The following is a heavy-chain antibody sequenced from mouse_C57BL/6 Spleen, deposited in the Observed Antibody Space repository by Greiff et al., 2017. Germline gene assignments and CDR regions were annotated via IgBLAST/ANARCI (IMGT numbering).Heavy chain of an antibody. Sequence: VQLQQPGAELVKPGASVKMSCKASGYTFTSYWITWVKQRPGQGLEWIGDIYPGSGSTNYNEKFKSKATLTVDTSSSTAYMQLSSLTSEDSAVYYCAPYYYGSRWYFDVWGTGTTVTVSS. V-gene: IGHV1-55*01. CDR1: GYTFTSYW. J-gene: IGHJ1*03. CDR2: IYPGSGST. D-gene: IGHD1-1*01. CDR3: APYYYGSRWYFDV.